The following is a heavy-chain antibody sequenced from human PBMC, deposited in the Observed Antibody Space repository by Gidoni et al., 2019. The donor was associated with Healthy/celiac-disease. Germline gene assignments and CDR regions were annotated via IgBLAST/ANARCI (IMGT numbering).Heavy chain of an antibody. Sequence: QVQLVESGGGVVQPGRSLRLSCAASGFNFSSYAMHWVRQAPGKGLEWVAVISYDGSNKYYADSVKGRFTISRDNSKNTLYLQMNSLRAEDTAVYYCARERLYYDILTGSLDYWGQGTLVTVSS. CDR2: ISYDGSNK. J-gene: IGHJ4*02. V-gene: IGHV3-30-3*01. CDR1: GFNFSSYA. CDR3: ARERLYYDILTGSLDY. D-gene: IGHD3-9*01.